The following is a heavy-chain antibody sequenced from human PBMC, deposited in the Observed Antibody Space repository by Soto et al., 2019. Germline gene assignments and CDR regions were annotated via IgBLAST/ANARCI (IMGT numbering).Heavy chain of an antibody. V-gene: IGHV3-30*03. D-gene: IGHD2-15*01. Sequence: PGGSLRLSCAASGFTFSSYGMHWVRQAPGTGLEWVAAISNDERYKYYAESVKGRFTISRDNSENTLYLQMDNLGVEDTAVYYCAPHVHCSGGSCHYDAFDIRGQGTMVTVSS. CDR3: APHVHCSGGSCHYDAFDI. J-gene: IGHJ3*02. CDR1: GFTFSSYG. CDR2: ISNDERYK.